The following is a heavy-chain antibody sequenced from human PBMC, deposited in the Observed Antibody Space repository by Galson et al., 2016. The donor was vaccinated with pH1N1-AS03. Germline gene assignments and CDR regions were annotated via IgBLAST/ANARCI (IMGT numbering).Heavy chain of an antibody. J-gene: IGHJ3*01. V-gene: IGHV1-69*05. D-gene: IGHD1-7*01. Sequence: SVKVSCKASGGTFDNHPINWVRQAPGQGLEWMGGFIPIFGTTNYAPKYQGRVTFTTDDSTPTVYMELSNLRSEDTAVYYCARNSDSPGAFDVWGQGTLLSVSS. CDR1: GGTFDNHP. CDR2: FIPIFGTT. CDR3: ARNSDSPGAFDV.